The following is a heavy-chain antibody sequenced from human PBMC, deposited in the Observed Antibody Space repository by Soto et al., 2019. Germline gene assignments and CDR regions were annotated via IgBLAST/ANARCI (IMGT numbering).Heavy chain of an antibody. J-gene: IGHJ4*02. D-gene: IGHD7-27*01. CDR2: IYNGGPT. Sequence: QVQLQESGPGLVKPSQTLSLTCTVSGGSINTVTYSWSWIRQPPDKGLEWIGHIYNGGPTYNNPSLTNRVTISVDTSNNQYSQKLSSVTAADTAVYYYARGPSGDKADYWGQGTLVTVSS. CDR1: GGSINTVTYS. V-gene: IGHV4-30-4*01. CDR3: ARGPSGDKADY.